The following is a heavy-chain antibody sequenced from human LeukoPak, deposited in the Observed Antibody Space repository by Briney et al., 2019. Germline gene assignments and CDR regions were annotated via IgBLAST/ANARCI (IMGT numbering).Heavy chain of an antibody. CDR3: TRGQKSAFDY. V-gene: IGHV6-1*01. CDR1: GDSVGRNGVA. Sequence: SQTLSLTCAISGDSVGRNGVAWNWIRQSPSRGLEWLGRTYCRPNCYPDYALSMKSRITFISDTSNNQFYLHLNSMTPEDTAVYYCTRGQKSAFDYWGQGTLVTVSS. J-gene: IGHJ4*02. CDR2: TYCRPNCYP.